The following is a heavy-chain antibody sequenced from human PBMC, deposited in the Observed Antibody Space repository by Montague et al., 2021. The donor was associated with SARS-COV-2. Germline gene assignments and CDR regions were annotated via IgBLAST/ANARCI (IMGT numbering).Heavy chain of an antibody. D-gene: IGHD1-26*01. CDR3: AREVGSYYDWRPDS. Sequence: TRSLTCTVSGGSISSGNYYWSWIRQPAGKGLEWIGRIYTSGSTDYNPSLKSRVTISADTSKNQFSLKLSSMTAADTAVYYCAREVGSYYDWRPDSWGQGTLVTVSS. CDR1: GGSISSGNYY. V-gene: IGHV4-61*02. J-gene: IGHJ5*01. CDR2: IYTSGST.